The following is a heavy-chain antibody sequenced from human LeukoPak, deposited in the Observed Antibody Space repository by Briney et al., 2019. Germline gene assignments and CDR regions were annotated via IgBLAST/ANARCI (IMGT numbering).Heavy chain of an antibody. CDR1: GFTLEDFG. CDR3: ASPYPNRGAGNPPNV. Sequence: GGSLRLSCEASGFTLEDFGMTWVRHAPGKGREWVSDINWNGERIVYADSVEGRFTISRDNAQNSLYLQMTNARADDTAFYCCASPYPNRGAGNPPNVWGRGTMVTVSS. V-gene: IGHV3-20*04. J-gene: IGHJ6*04. CDR2: INWNGERI. D-gene: IGHD3-10*01.